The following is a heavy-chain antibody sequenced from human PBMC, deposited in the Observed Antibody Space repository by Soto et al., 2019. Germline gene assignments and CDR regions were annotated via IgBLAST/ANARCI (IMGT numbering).Heavy chain of an antibody. CDR3: AWTLGYFNPWFDP. CDR2: IYYSGST. D-gene: IGHD3-9*01. Sequence: SETLSLTCTVSGGSISSSSYYWGWIRQPPGKGLEWIGSIYYSGSTYYNPSLKSRVTISVDTSKNQFSLKLSSVTAADTAVYYCAWTLGYFNPWFDPWGQGTLVTVSS. V-gene: IGHV4-39*01. CDR1: GGSISSSSYY. J-gene: IGHJ5*02.